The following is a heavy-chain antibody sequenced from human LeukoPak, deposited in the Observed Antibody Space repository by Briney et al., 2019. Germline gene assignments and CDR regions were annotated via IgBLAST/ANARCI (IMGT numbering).Heavy chain of an antibody. CDR3: ARGHGSYYYYMDV. D-gene: IGHD3-10*01. CDR1: GYTFTSYY. V-gene: IGHV1-46*01. J-gene: IGHJ6*03. CDR2: INPSGGST. Sequence: GASVKVSCKASGYTFTSYYMHWVRQAPGQGPEWMGIINPSGGSTSYAQKFQGRVTMTRDTSTSTVYMELSRLRSDDTAVYHCARGHGSYYYYMDVWGKGTTVTVSS.